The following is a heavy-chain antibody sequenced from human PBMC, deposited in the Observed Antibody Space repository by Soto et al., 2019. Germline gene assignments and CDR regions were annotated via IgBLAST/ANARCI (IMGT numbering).Heavy chain of an antibody. CDR1: GFTFSDYY. V-gene: IGHV3-11*05. D-gene: IGHD5-12*01. Sequence: QVQLVESGGGLVKPGGSLRLSCAASGFTFSDYYMSWIRQAPGKGLEWVSYISSSSSYTNYADSVKGRFTISRDNAKNSPYLQMNRLRAEDTALDFCARDHHRYSWYHYVDYWGQGTLVTVSS. CDR2: ISSSSSYT. CDR3: ARDHHRYSWYHYVDY. J-gene: IGHJ4*02.